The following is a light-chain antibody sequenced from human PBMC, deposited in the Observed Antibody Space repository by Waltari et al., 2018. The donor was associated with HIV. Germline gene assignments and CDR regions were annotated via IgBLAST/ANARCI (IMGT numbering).Light chain of an antibody. J-gene: IGKJ2*02. Sequence: DIQMTQSPSSLSASIGDRVTITCRASQSISSYLNWYQQKPGKAPKLLIYGASTLQSGGPSNFSGGGSATNFTLIISSLQPADFATYYCQQSYTTPRTFGQGTKLEIK. V-gene: IGKV1-39*01. CDR1: QSISSY. CDR2: GAS. CDR3: QQSYTTPRT.